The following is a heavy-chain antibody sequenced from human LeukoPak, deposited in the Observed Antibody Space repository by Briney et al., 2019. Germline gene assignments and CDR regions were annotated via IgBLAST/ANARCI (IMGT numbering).Heavy chain of an antibody. Sequence: GSLRLSCAASGFTFSSYGMHWVRQAPGKGLEWVANIKQDGSEKYYVDSVKGRFTISRGTAKNSLYLQMNSLRAEDTAVYYCARGGGYFDYWGQGTLVTVSS. J-gene: IGHJ4*02. CDR2: IKQDGSEK. CDR3: ARGGGYFDY. D-gene: IGHD2-15*01. CDR1: GFTFSSYG. V-gene: IGHV3-7*01.